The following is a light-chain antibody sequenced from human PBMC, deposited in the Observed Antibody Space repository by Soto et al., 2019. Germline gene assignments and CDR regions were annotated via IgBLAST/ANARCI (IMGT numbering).Light chain of an antibody. CDR2: GAS. CDR1: QSVSSY. Sequence: EIVFTQSPATLSLSPGERATLSCRASQSVSSYLAWYQQKPGQAPRLLIYGASTRATGIPARFSGSGSGTEFTLTINSLQSEDFAVYYCQQYNNWWTFGQGTKVDIK. J-gene: IGKJ1*01. CDR3: QQYNNWWT. V-gene: IGKV3-15*01.